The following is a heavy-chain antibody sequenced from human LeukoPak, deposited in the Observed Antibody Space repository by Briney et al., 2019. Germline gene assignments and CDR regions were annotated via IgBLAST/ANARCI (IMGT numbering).Heavy chain of an antibody. CDR3: ARDRQLVPYFDY. CDR2: ISISSSYK. D-gene: IGHD6-6*01. J-gene: IGHJ4*02. Sequence: GGSLRLSCAPSGFTFSSYSMNWVRQAPGKGLEWVSSISISSSYKYYADSVKGRFTISRDNAKNSLYLQMNSLRAEDTAVYYCARDRQLVPYFDYWGQGTLVTVSS. V-gene: IGHV3-21*01. CDR1: GFTFSSYS.